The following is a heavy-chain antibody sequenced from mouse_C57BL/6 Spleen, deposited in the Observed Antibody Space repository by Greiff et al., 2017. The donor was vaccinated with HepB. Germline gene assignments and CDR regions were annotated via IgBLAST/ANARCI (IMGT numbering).Heavy chain of an antibody. CDR3: ARAEGVGYAMDY. D-gene: IGHD1-1*02. V-gene: IGHV3-1*01. CDR1: GYSITSGYD. J-gene: IGHJ4*01. CDR2: ISYSGST. Sequence: VQLKQSGPGMVKPSQSLSLTCTVTGYSITSGYDWHWIRHFPGNKLEWMGYISYSGSTNYNPSLKSRISITHDTSKNHFFLKLNSVTTEDTATYYCARAEGVGYAMDYWGQGTSVTVSS.